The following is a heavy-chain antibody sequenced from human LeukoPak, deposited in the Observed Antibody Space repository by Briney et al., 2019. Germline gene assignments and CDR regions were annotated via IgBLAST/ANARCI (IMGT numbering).Heavy chain of an antibody. V-gene: IGHV1-2*02. CDR2: INPNSGGT. D-gene: IGHD2-2*01. J-gene: IGHJ4*02. CDR1: GYTFTGYY. CDR3: ARGGGRQPEVVPKAY. Sequence: ASVKVSCKASGYTFTGYYMHWVRQAPGQGLEWMGWINPNSGGTNYAQKLQGRVTMTTDTSTSTAYMELRSLRSDDTAVYYCARGGGRQPEVVPKAYWGQGTLVTVSS.